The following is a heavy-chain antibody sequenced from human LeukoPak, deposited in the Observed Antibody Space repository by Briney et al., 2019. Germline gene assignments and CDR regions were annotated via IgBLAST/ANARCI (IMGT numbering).Heavy chain of an antibody. CDR2: ISAYNGNT. Sequence: ASVKVSCKASGYTFTSYGISWVRQAPGQGLEWMGWISAYNGNTNYEQKLQGRVTMTTDTSTSTAYMELRSLRSDDTAVYYCAREEVDYGSGSSDYYYGMDVWGQGTTVTVSS. CDR1: GYTFTSYG. V-gene: IGHV1-18*01. D-gene: IGHD3-10*01. J-gene: IGHJ6*02. CDR3: AREEVDYGSGSSDYYYGMDV.